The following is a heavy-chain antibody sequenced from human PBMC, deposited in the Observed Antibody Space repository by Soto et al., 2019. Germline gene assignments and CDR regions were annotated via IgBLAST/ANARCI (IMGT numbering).Heavy chain of an antibody. D-gene: IGHD6-13*01. CDR3: AKEWYSSSWPGYYFDY. V-gene: IGHV3-23*01. J-gene: IGHJ4*02. CDR2: ISGSGGST. Sequence: PGGSLRLSCAASGFTFSSYAMSWVRQAPGKGLEWVSAISGSGGSTYYADSVKGRFTISRDNSKNTLYLQMNSLRAEDTAVYYCAKEWYSSSWPGYYFDYWGQGTLVTVSS. CDR1: GFTFSSYA.